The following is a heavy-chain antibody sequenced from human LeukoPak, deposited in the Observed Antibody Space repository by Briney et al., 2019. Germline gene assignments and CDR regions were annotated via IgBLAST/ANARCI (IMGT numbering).Heavy chain of an antibody. Sequence: ASVKVSCKASGYTFTSYAMHWVRQAPGQRLEWMGWINAGNGNTKYSQKFQGRVTITGDTSASTAYMELSSLRSEDTAVYYCARESSTGDYCSGGSCYSGFEYFQHWGQGTLVTVSS. J-gene: IGHJ1*01. V-gene: IGHV1-3*01. CDR2: INAGNGNT. CDR1: GYTFTSYA. D-gene: IGHD2-15*01. CDR3: ARESSTGDYCSGGSCYSGFEYFQH.